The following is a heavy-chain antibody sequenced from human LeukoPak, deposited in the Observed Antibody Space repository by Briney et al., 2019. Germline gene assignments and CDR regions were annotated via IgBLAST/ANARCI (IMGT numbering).Heavy chain of an antibody. CDR2: ISSSSRYI. Sequence: PGGSLRLSCAASGFTFSSYSMNWVRQAPGKGLEWVSSISSSSRYIYYADSVKGRFTISRDNAKNSLYLQMNSLRAEDTAVYYCASQGTMVRGVIFDWGQGTLVTVSS. V-gene: IGHV3-21*01. CDR3: ASQGTMVRGVIFD. D-gene: IGHD3-10*01. J-gene: IGHJ4*02. CDR1: GFTFSSYS.